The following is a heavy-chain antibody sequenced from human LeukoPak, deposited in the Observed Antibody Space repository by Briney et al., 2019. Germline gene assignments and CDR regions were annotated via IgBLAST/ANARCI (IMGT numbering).Heavy chain of an antibody. D-gene: IGHD6-19*01. CDR2: MNPNSGNT. Sequence: ASVKVSCKASGYTFTSYDINWVRQATGQGLEWMGWMNPNSGNTGYAQKFQGRVIMTRNTSISTAYMELSSLRSEDTAVYYCAREVLAVAGTSDDYWGQGTLVTVSS. CDR3: AREVLAVAGTSDDY. J-gene: IGHJ4*02. V-gene: IGHV1-8*01. CDR1: GYTFTSYD.